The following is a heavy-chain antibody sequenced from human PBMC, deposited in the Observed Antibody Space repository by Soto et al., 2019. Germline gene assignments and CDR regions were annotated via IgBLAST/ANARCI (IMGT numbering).Heavy chain of an antibody. CDR2: IKSKTDGGTT. CDR3: ARSHRVCTNGVCYTYYYYGVDV. J-gene: IGHJ6*02. V-gene: IGHV3-15*07. D-gene: IGHD2-8*01. Sequence: GGSLRLSCAASGFTFSNAWMNWVRQAPGKGLEWVGRIKSKTDGGTTDYAAPVKGRFTISRDDSKNTLYLQMNSLKTEDTAVYFCARSHRVCTNGVCYTYYYYGVDVWGQGTTVNVSS. CDR1: GFTFSNAW.